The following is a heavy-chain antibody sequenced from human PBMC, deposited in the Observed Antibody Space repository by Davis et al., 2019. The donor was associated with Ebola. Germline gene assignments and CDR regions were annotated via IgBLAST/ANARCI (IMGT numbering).Heavy chain of an antibody. V-gene: IGHV6-1*01. D-gene: IGHD5-12*01. CDR3: ARGWLRSAFDQ. Sequence: HSQTLSLTCAISGDSVSGSSGAWNWIRQSPSRGLEWLGRTYYSSKWYTDSTLSVKSRITTSADTAKNQLSLHLDSVTPEDTAVYYCARGWLRSAFDQWGQGTLVTVSS. CDR1: GDSVSGSSGA. CDR2: TYYSSKWYT. J-gene: IGHJ4*02.